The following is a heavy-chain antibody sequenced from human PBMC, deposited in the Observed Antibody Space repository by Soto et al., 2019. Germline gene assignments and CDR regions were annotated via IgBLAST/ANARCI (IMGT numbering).Heavy chain of an antibody. J-gene: IGHJ4*02. CDR1: GYTFTSYA. D-gene: IGHD2-21*02. CDR3: ARAWVVVTAPDY. CDR2: INAGNGNT. Sequence: QVQLVQSGAEEKKPGASVKVSCKASGYTFTSYAMHWVRQAPGQRLEWMGWINAGNGNTKYSQKFQGRVTITRDTSESTAYMELSSLRSGDTAVYYCARAWVVVTAPDYWGQGTLVTVSS. V-gene: IGHV1-3*05.